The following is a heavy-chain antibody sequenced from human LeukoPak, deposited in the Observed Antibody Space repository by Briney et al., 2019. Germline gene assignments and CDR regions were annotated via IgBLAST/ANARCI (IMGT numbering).Heavy chain of an antibody. CDR3: AKDRNPYYDISFYHYGMDV. CDR1: GFTFSSYG. V-gene: IGHV3-30*18. CDR2: ISYDGSNK. D-gene: IGHD3-9*01. J-gene: IGHJ6*02. Sequence: GRSLRLSCAASGFTFSSYGMHWVRQAPGKGLEWVAVISYDGSNKYYADSVKGRFTISRDNSKNTLYLQMNSLRAEDTAVYYCAKDRNPYYDISFYHYGMDVWGQGTTVTVSS.